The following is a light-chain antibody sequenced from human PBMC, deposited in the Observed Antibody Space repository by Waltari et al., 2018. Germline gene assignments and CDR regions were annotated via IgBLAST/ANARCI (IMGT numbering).Light chain of an antibody. CDR3: TSHAGSNNHVV. CDR2: EVS. CDR1: SSDVGGYNY. V-gene: IGLV2-8*01. Sequence: QSALTQPPSASVSPGQSVTISCTGTSSDVGGYNYVSWYQQHPGKAPKLMIYEVSERPSGVPDRFSGSKSGNTASLTVSGLQAEDEAAYYCTSHAGSNNHVVFGGGTKLTVL. J-gene: IGLJ2*01.